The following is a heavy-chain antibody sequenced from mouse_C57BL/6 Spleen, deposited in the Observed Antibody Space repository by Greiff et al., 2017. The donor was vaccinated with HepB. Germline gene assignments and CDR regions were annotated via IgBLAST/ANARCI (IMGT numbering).Heavy chain of an antibody. CDR3: ARSGFDYDDGGAWFAY. CDR1: GYTFTSYW. Sequence: VHVKQSGTVLARPGASVKMSCKTSGYTFTSYWMHWVKQRPGQGLEWIGAIYPGNSDTSYNQKFKGKAKLTAVTSASTAYMGLSSLTNEDSAVYYCARSGFDYDDGGAWFAYWGQGTLVTVSA. D-gene: IGHD2-4*01. V-gene: IGHV1-5*01. J-gene: IGHJ3*01. CDR2: IYPGNSDT.